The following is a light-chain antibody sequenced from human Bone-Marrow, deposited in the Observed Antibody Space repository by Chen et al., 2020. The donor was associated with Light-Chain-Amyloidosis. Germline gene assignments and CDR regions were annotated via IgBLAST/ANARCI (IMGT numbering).Light chain of an antibody. CDR1: LSVTSSN. J-gene: IGKJ2*03. V-gene: IGKV3-20*01. Sequence: IVLTQSPGTLSLSPGERATLSCRASLSVTSSNLAWYQQKPGQAPRLLIYAASIRATGIPDRFSGSGSGIDFTLIISRLEPEDFALYYCHQYGLSPYSFGQGTKLEIK. CDR2: AAS. CDR3: HQYGLSPYS.